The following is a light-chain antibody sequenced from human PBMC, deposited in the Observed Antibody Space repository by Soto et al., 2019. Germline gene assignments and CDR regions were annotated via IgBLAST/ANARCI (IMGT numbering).Light chain of an antibody. V-gene: IGLV2-8*01. J-gene: IGLJ1*01. CDR1: SSDVGAYNY. CDR2: EVN. CDR3: KSYAGSNSFV. Sequence: QSALTQPPSASGSPGQSVTISCTGTSSDVGAYNYVSWYQQHPGKAPQLMIYEVNKRPSGVPDRFSGSKSGNTASLTVSGLQAEDEADYYCKSYAGSNSFVFGSGTKVTVL.